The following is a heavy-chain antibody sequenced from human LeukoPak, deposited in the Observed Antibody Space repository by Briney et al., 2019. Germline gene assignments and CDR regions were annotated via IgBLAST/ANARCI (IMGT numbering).Heavy chain of an antibody. J-gene: IGHJ3*02. V-gene: IGHV3-53*01. CDR2: IYSGGST. CDR1: GFAVSSNH. Sequence: GGSLRLSCAASGFAVSSNHMNWVRQAPGEGLEWVSVIYSGGSTYYADSVKGRFTISRDNSKNTLYLQMNSPRAEDTAVYYCARRNQQQLGAFDIWGQGTMVTVSS. CDR3: ARRNQQQLGAFDI. D-gene: IGHD6-13*01.